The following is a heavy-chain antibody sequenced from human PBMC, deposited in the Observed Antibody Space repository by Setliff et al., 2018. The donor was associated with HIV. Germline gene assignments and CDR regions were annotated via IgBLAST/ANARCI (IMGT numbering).Heavy chain of an antibody. CDR1: GFTFKDFA. CDR2: ISYDGSRI. J-gene: IGHJ4*02. Sequence: GGSLRLSCVASGFTFKDFAMYWVRQAPGKGLEWVSAISYDGSRIHYADSVKGRFTISRDNSKNTLYLQVNSLRAEDTAMYYCAKDGTSGTAVDYWGQGTLVTVSS. D-gene: IGHD1-1*01. CDR3: AKDGTSGTAVDY. V-gene: IGHV3-30*18.